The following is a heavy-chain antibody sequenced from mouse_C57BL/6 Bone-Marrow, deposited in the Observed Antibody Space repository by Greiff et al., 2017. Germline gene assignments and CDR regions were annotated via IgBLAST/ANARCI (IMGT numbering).Heavy chain of an antibody. Sequence: QVQLQQSGAELARPGASVKMSCKASGYTFTSYTMHWVKQRPGQGLEWIGYINPSSGYTKYNQKFKDKATLTADKSSSTAYMQLSSLTSEDSAVYYCARRGSRPAWFAYWGQGTLVTVSA. D-gene: IGHD1-1*01. J-gene: IGHJ3*01. CDR3: ARRGSRPAWFAY. CDR2: INPSSGYT. V-gene: IGHV1-4*01. CDR1: GYTFTSYT.